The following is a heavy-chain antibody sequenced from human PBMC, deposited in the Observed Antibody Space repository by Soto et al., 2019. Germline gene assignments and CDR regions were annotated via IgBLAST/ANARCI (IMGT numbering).Heavy chain of an antibody. CDR2: IYPGDSET. CDR1: GYTLGNYW. V-gene: IGHV5-51*01. CDR3: ARLSGCSSTSCYTHMDV. Sequence: GESLKISCKGSGYTLGNYWIGWVRQTPGKGLEWVGIIYPGDSETRYSPSFQGQVTISADKSISTAYLQWSSLKASDTAMYYCARLSGCSSTSCYTHMDVWGQGTTVTVSS. D-gene: IGHD2-2*02. J-gene: IGHJ6*02.